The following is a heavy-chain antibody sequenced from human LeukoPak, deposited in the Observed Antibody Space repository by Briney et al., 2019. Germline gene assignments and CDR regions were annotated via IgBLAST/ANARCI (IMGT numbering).Heavy chain of an antibody. CDR2: ISARGEGT. CDR3: AKMTGAIPHLDY. CDR1: GFTFSNYA. D-gene: IGHD2-21*01. V-gene: IGHV3-23*01. J-gene: IGHJ4*02. Sequence: GGSLRLSCATSGFTFSNYAMSWVRQTPGKGLEWVSAISARGEGTYFADSEQGRFTISKDYTKDTLYLQMNSLRAEDTAVYYCAKMTGAIPHLDYWGQGTLVTVSS.